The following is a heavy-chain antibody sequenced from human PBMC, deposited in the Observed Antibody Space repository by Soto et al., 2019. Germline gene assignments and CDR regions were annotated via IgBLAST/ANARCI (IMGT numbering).Heavy chain of an antibody. CDR3: ARSVECHFDY. CDR2: TSSSGSNT. J-gene: IGHJ4*02. CDR1: GFTFSDFD. D-gene: IGHD6-19*01. Sequence: GGALTLSXAPSGFTFSDFDMIWIRQAPAKVLEWVSSTSSSGSNTYYTDSVKGRFIMSRDNAENSVYLQMNDLRDEGTAVYYCARSVECHFDYWGQGTVVTVSS. V-gene: IGHV3-11*04.